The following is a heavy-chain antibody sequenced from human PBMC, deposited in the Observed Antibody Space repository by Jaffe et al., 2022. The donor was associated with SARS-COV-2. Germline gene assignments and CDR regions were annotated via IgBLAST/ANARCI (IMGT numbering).Heavy chain of an antibody. V-gene: IGHV2-70*01. CDR1: GLSVSTSGMC. CDR3: ARTTFGEPNYYYYMDV. CDR2: LDWDDDK. J-gene: IGHJ6*03. Sequence: QVTLRESGPALVKPTQTLTLTCTFSGLSVSTSGMCVSWIRQPPGKALEWLALLDWDDDKYYNTSLKTRLTISKDTSKNQVVLTMTNMDPVDTATYYCARTTFGEPNYYYYMDVWGKGTTVTVSS. D-gene: IGHD3-10*01.